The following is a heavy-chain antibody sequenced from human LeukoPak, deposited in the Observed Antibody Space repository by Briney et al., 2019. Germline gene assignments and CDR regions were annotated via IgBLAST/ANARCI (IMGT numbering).Heavy chain of an antibody. CDR3: ATSSRIAAREFDY. CDR2: INPNSGGT. CDR1: GYTFTGYY. D-gene: IGHD6-6*01. Sequence: ASVKVSCKASGYTFTGYYMHWVRQAPGQGLEWMGWINPNSGGTNYAQKFQGRVTMTRDTSISTAYMELSRLRSDDTAVYYCATSSRIAAREFDYWGQGTLVTVSS. J-gene: IGHJ4*02. V-gene: IGHV1-2*02.